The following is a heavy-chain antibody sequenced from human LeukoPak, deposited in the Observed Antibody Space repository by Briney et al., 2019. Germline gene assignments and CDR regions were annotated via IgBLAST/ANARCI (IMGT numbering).Heavy chain of an antibody. Sequence: GGSLRLSCAASGLTFSSYAMSWVRQTPGKGLEWVSAISSGGGSTYYADSEKGQFTISRDNSKNTLYLQMNSLRAEDTAVYYCAKAKGDSSGSFDYWGQGTLVTVSS. CDR3: AKAKGDSSGSFDY. CDR1: GLTFSSYA. CDR2: ISSGGGST. V-gene: IGHV3-23*01. D-gene: IGHD6-19*01. J-gene: IGHJ4*02.